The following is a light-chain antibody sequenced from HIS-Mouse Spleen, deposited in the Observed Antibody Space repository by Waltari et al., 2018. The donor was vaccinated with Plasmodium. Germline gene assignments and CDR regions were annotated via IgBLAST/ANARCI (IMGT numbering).Light chain of an antibody. J-gene: IGKJ2*01. CDR2: WAS. CDR1: QSVLYSSNNKNY. CDR3: QQYYSTPPYT. Sequence: DIVMTQSPDSLAVSLGERATIHCKPSQSVLYSSNNKNYLAWYQQKPGQPPKLLIYWASTRESGVPDRFSGSGSGTDFTLTISSLQAEDVAVYYCQQYYSTPPYTFGQGTKLEIK. V-gene: IGKV4-1*01.